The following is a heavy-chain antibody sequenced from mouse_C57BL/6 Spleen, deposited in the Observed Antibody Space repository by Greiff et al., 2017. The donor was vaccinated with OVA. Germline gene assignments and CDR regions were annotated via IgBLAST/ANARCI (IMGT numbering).Heavy chain of an antibody. CDR2: IHPNSGST. Sequence: VQLQQSGAELVKPGASVKLSCKASGYTFTSYWMHWVKQRPGQGLEWIGMIHPNSGSTNYNEKFKSKATLTVDKSSSTAYMQLSSLTSEDSAVYYCARYEDYYGSRYYFDYWGQGTTLTVSS. J-gene: IGHJ2*01. V-gene: IGHV1-64*01. CDR3: ARYEDYYGSRYYFDY. CDR1: GYTFTSYW. D-gene: IGHD1-1*01.